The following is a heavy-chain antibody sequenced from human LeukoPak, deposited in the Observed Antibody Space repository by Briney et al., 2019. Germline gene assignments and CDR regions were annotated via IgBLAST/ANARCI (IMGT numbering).Heavy chain of an antibody. J-gene: IGHJ4*02. Sequence: GGSLRLSCAASGFTFSSYAMSWVRQAPGQGLEWVSAISGSGGSTYYADSVKGRFTISRDNPKNTLYLQMNSLKTEDTAVYYCTTDFEEQQLASDYWGQGTLVTVSS. CDR2: ISGSGGST. V-gene: IGHV3-23*01. CDR3: TTDFEEQQLASDY. CDR1: GFTFSSYA. D-gene: IGHD6-13*01.